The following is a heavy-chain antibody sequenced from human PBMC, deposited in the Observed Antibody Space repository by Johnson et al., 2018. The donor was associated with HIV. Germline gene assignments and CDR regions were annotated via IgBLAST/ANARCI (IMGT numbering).Heavy chain of an antibody. V-gene: IGHV3-74*03. CDR1: GFAFRTHW. D-gene: IGHD3-9*01. CDR2: INSDGGST. Sequence: VQLVESGGGLVQPGGSLRLSCAASGFAFRTHWMVWVRQVPGKGPVWVARINSDGGSTAYADSVQGRFIISRDNSKNMLYLHMNSLRPEDTAVYYCARDGRDLVTRGSFDIWGQGTVVTVSS. J-gene: IGHJ3*02. CDR3: ARDGRDLVTRGSFDI.